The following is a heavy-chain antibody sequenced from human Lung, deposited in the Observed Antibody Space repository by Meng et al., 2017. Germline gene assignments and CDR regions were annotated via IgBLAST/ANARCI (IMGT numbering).Heavy chain of an antibody. J-gene: IGHJ4*02. Sequence: QVPPTQAGAGLVKPWEPLALTCVVSGGSFSDDYWSWTRQPPGKGLEWIGEINHSGSTNYNPSLESRATISVDTSQNNLSLKLSSVTAADSAVYYCARGPTTMAHDFDYWGQGTLVTVSS. CDR1: GGSFSDDY. CDR3: ARGPTTMAHDFDY. CDR2: INHSGST. V-gene: IGHV4-34*01. D-gene: IGHD4-11*01.